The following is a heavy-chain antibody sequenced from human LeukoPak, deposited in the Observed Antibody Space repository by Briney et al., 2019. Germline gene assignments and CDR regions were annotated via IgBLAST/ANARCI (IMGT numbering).Heavy chain of an antibody. V-gene: IGHV1-69*04. D-gene: IGHD4-17*01. Sequence: SVKVSCKASGGTFSSYTISWVRQAPGPGLEWMGRIIPILGIANYAQKFQGRVTITADKSTSTAYMELSSLRSEDTAVYYCARDNGDYSDDYWGQGTLVTVSS. J-gene: IGHJ4*02. CDR3: ARDNGDYSDDY. CDR2: IIPILGIA. CDR1: GGTFSSYT.